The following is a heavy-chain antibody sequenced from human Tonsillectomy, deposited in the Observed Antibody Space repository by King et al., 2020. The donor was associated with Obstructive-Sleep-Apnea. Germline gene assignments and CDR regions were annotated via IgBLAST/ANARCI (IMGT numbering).Heavy chain of an antibody. V-gene: IGHV1-18*04. CDR2: ISAYNGDT. Sequence: VQLVESGAEVKKPGASVNVSCMASGYTFTSYGISWVRQAPGQGLEWMGWISAYNGDTNYAQKFQGRVTMTTDTSTSAAYMELRSLRSDDTAVYYCARVNYYDWFDPWGQGTLVTVSS. J-gene: IGHJ5*02. D-gene: IGHD3-22*01. CDR3: ARVNYYDWFDP. CDR1: GYTFTSYG.